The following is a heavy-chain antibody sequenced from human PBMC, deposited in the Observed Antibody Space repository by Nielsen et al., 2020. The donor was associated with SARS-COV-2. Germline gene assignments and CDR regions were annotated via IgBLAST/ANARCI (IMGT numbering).Heavy chain of an antibody. J-gene: IGHJ6*02. V-gene: IGHV3-15*01. CDR1: GFTFSNAW. CDR3: TTGSPLGATIPGRGVWAYYYYGMDV. Sequence: GGSLRLSCAASGFTFSNAWMSWVRQAPGKGLEWVGRIKSKTDGGTTDYAAPVKGRFTISRDDSKNTLYLQMNSLKTEDTAVYYCTTGSPLGATIPGRGVWAYYYYGMDVWGQGTTVTVSS. CDR2: IKSKTDGGTT. D-gene: IGHD5-12*01.